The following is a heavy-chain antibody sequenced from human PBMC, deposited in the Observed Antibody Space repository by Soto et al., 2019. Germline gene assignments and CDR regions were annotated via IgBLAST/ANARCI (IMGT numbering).Heavy chain of an antibody. Sequence: SVKVSCKASGFTFTSSAVQWVRQARGQRLEWMGWIVVGAGNTNYAQELEERLTITRDMSPNTAYTELSGLRSEDTAVYYCAAELYSGGRCCSFEIWGQGKMVTVSS. D-gene: IGHD2-15*01. CDR3: AAELYSGGRCCSFEI. CDR2: IVVGAGNT. V-gene: IGHV1-58*01. CDR1: GFTFTSSA. J-gene: IGHJ3*02.